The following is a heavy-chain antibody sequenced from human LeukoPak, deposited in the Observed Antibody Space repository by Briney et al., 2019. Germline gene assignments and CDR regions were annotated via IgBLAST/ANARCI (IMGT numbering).Heavy chain of an antibody. V-gene: IGHV3-23*01. Sequence: CAASGFTFSSYAMSWVRQAPGEGLEWVSAISGSGGSTYYADSVKGRFTISRDNSKNTLYLQMNSLRAEGTAVYYCARDSSSWYYRAGMDVWGKGTTVTVSS. CDR3: ARDSSSWYYRAGMDV. CDR2: ISGSGGST. CDR1: GFTFSSYA. D-gene: IGHD6-13*01. J-gene: IGHJ6*04.